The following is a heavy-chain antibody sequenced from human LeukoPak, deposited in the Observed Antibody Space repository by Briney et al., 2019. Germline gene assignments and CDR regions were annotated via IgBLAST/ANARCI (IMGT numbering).Heavy chain of an antibody. Sequence: SETLSLTCAVYGGSFSGDYWSWIRQPPGKGLEWIGEINHSGSTNYNPSLKSRVTISLDTSKNQFSLKLSSVTAADTALYYCARLWSTYCSGGSCPHQPNYWGQGTLVTVSS. CDR1: GGSFSGDY. D-gene: IGHD2-15*01. J-gene: IGHJ4*02. CDR2: INHSGST. CDR3: ARLWSTYCSGGSCPHQPNY. V-gene: IGHV4-34*01.